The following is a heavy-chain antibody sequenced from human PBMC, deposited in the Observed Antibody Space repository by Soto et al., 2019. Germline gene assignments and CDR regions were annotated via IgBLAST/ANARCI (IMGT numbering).Heavy chain of an antibody. V-gene: IGHV3-30*18. D-gene: IGHD2-2*01. CDR1: GFTFSRFG. J-gene: IGHJ6*02. CDR3: AKDSDQLLFDYYYYGMDV. Sequence: QVQLVESGGGVVHPRRSLRLSCAASGFTFSRFGIHWVRQAPGKGLEWVTVVSYDGSLKYYADSVKGRFTISRDNSKNTLYLQMNSLRPEDTALYYCAKDSDQLLFDYYYYGMDVWGQGTTVTVSS. CDR2: VSYDGSLK.